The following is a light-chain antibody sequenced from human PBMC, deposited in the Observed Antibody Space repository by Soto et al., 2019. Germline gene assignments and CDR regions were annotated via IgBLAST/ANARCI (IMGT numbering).Light chain of an antibody. Sequence: DIQMPQSPSSLSASVGDRVTITCRASQSISSYLNWYQQKPGKAPKLLIYAASSLQSGVPSRFSGSGSGTDFTLTISSLHPEDFATYYCQQSACTFGQVT. CDR2: AAS. CDR1: QSISSY. J-gene: IGKJ1*01. V-gene: IGKV1-39*01. CDR3: QQSACT.